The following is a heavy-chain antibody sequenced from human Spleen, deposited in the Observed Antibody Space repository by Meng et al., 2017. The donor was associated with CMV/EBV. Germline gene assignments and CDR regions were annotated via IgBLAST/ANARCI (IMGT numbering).Heavy chain of an antibody. D-gene: IGHD4-11*01. CDR3: AKVCGTHDYNDYGGAFDI. Sequence: GESLKISCAASGFTFSKYAMGWVRQAPGKGLEWVSSISTTGGRTYYKASVRGRFTISRDNSKNTVYLQMNSLRADDTALYYCAKVCGTHDYNDYGGAFDIWGRGTLVTVSS. CDR1: GFTFSKYA. V-gene: IGHV3-23*01. CDR2: ISTTGGRT. J-gene: IGHJ2*01.